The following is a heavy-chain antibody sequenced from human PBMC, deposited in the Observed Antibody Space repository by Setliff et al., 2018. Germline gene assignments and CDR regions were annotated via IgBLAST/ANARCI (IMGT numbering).Heavy chain of an antibody. V-gene: IGHV4-34*01. CDR3: ARGNGGRAVAGPGVSYYYYYMDV. D-gene: IGHD6-19*01. J-gene: IGHJ6*03. CDR1: GDSLSDYY. Sequence: SETLSLTCAVYGDSLSDYYWSWIRQAPGKGPEWIGEINHSGSTNYNPSLKSRVTISVDTSKNQMSLKLRSVTAADTAVYYCARGNGGRAVAGPGVSYYYYYMDVWGKGTTVTVSS. CDR2: INHSGST.